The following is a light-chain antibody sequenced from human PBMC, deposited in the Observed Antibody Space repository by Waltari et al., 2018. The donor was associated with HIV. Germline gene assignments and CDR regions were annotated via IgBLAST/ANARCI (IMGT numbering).Light chain of an antibody. CDR2: DAI. CDR1: QSVGSY. CDR3: QQRSDSPPST. Sequence: EIVLTQSPATLSLSPGETATLSCRASQSVGSYLAWYQQKPGRAPRLLIYDAINRATDIPARFSGSGSGTDFTLTISSLEPEDFAVYYCQQRSDSPPSTFGGGTKVEI. V-gene: IGKV3-11*01. J-gene: IGKJ4*01.